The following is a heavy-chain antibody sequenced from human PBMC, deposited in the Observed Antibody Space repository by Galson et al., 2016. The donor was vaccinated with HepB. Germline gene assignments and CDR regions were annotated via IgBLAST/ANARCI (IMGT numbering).Heavy chain of an antibody. Sequence: PALVKPTQTLTLTCTFSGFSLISGMGVGWIRQPPGKAMEWLALIYWDDDTRYTPSLKSRLTVTKDTSKNQVVLTMTNMDPMDTATYYCAHSLGILVADLTWDYWGQGTLVTVSS. CDR3: AHSLGILVADLTWDY. D-gene: IGHD6-19*01. V-gene: IGHV2-5*02. J-gene: IGHJ4*02. CDR1: GFSLISGMG. CDR2: IYWDDDT.